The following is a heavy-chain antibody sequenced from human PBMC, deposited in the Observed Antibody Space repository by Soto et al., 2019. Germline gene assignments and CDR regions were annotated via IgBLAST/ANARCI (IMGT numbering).Heavy chain of an antibody. CDR3: AKDMAIDYYDISGYYWRALYYYGMAV. Sequence: GGSLRLSCAASGFTFSSYAMSWVRQAPGKGLEWVSAISGSGGSTYYADSVKGRFTISRDNSKNTLYLQMNSLRAEDTAVYYCAKDMAIDYYDISGYYWRALYYYGMAVWGQGT. V-gene: IGHV3-23*01. D-gene: IGHD3-22*01. CDR2: ISGSGGST. J-gene: IGHJ6*02. CDR1: GFTFSSYA.